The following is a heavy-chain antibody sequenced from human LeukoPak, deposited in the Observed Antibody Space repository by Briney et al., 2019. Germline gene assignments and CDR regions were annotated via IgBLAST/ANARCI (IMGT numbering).Heavy chain of an antibody. V-gene: IGHV1-3*03. CDR2: INAGNGNT. Sequence: ASVKVSCKASGYTFTGYYMHWVRQAPGQRLEWMGWINAGNGNTKYSREFQGRVTITRDTSASTVYMELSSLRSEDMAVYYCATAKFSCSGGSCYEGYFDYWGQGTLVTVSS. CDR1: GYTFTGYY. J-gene: IGHJ4*02. CDR3: ATAKFSCSGGSCYEGYFDY. D-gene: IGHD2-15*01.